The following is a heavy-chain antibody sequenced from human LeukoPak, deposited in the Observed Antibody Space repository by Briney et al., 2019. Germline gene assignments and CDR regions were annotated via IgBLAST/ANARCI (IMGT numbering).Heavy chain of an antibody. Sequence: GRSLRLSCAASGLSFSDYGMHWVRQAPVKGLEWVALISYNGGHKYYRDSVKGRFTISRNNSNNTLFLQMNDLSAEDSAVYYCARGDHFTGYLQYYFDQWGQGTLVTVSS. J-gene: IGHJ4*02. CDR3: ARGDHFTGYLQYYFDQ. CDR1: GLSFSDYG. CDR2: ISYNGGHK. V-gene: IGHV3-30*03. D-gene: IGHD3-9*01.